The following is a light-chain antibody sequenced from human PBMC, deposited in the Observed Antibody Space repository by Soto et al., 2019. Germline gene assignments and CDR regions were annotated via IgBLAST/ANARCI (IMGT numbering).Light chain of an antibody. V-gene: IGKV3-11*01. CDR2: DAS. J-gene: IGKJ4*01. CDR3: QQRNSWPLT. CDR1: QRVSSY. Sequence: EIVLTQSPATLSLSPGERATLSCRASQRVSSYLAWYQQKPGQAPRLLICDASSRATGVPARFSGSGSGTDFTLTISSLEPEDLAVYDCQQRNSWPLTFGGGTKVAIK.